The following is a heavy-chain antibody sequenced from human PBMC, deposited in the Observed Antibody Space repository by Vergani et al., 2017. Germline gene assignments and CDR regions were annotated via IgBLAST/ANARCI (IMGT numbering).Heavy chain of an antibody. CDR3: ARESYGGNSWPYYFDY. V-gene: IGHV3-48*01. CDR1: GFTFSTYS. D-gene: IGHD4-23*01. CDR2: ISSSSSTI. J-gene: IGHJ4*02. Sequence: EVQLVDSGGGLVQPGGSLRLSCAASGFTFSTYSMNWVRQAPGKGLEWVSYISSSSSTIYYADSVKGRFTISRDNAKNSLHLQMNNLRAEDTAVYYCARESYGGNSWPYYFDYWGQGTLVTVSS.